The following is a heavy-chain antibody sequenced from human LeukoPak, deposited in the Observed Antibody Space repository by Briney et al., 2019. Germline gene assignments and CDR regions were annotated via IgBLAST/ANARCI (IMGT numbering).Heavy chain of an antibody. Sequence: SQTLSLTCTVSGGSISSGDYYWSWIRQPPGKGLEWIGYIYYSGSTYYNPSLKSRVTISVDTSKNQFSLKLSSVTAADTAVYYCARVKLTEPYYYYGMDVWGQGTTVTVSS. CDR1: GGSISSGDYY. V-gene: IGHV4-30-4*01. J-gene: IGHJ6*02. CDR2: IYYSGST. D-gene: IGHD3-9*01. CDR3: ARVKLTEPYYYYGMDV.